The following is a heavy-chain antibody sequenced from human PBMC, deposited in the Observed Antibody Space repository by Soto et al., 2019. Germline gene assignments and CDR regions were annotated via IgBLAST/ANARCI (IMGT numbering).Heavy chain of an antibody. CDR1: GYTFTNYG. CDR2: ISTYDGHT. CDR3: ARDWYCSGGSCFDLFDP. J-gene: IGHJ5*02. D-gene: IGHD2-15*01. Sequence: GASVKVSCKASGYTFTNYGISWVRQAPGQGLEWMGWISTYDGHTYSAQKLQGRVTMTTDTSTSTAYMELRSLRPDDTSLYYCARDWYCSGGSCFDLFDPWGQGTLVTVSS. V-gene: IGHV1-18*01.